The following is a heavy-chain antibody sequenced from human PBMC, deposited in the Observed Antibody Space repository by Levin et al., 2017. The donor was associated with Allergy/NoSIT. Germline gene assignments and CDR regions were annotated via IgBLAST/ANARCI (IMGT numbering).Heavy chain of an antibody. CDR3: ARRRSLAASGNWFDP. J-gene: IGHJ5*02. D-gene: IGHD6-13*01. V-gene: IGHV5-51*01. CDR2: IYPRDSDS. Sequence: KVSCKGSGYKFDTYWIGWVRQMPGKGLEWMGAIYPRDSDSRDSPSFQGQVIISVDKSISTAYLQWSSLKVSDTAMYYCARRRSLAASGNWFDPWGQGTLVIVSS. CDR1: GYKFDTYW.